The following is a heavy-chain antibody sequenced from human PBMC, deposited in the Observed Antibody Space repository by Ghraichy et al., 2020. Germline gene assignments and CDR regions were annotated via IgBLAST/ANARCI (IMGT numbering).Heavy chain of an antibody. J-gene: IGHJ5*02. CDR3: ARVGYYGSGSYGRGWFDP. Sequence: ASVKVSCKASGYTFTGYYMHWVRQAPGQGLEWMGWINPNSGGTNYAQKFQGRVTMTRDTSISTAYMELSRLRSDDTAVYYCARVGYYGSGSYGRGWFDPWGQGTLVTVSS. D-gene: IGHD3-10*01. V-gene: IGHV1-2*02. CDR1: GYTFTGYY. CDR2: INPNSGGT.